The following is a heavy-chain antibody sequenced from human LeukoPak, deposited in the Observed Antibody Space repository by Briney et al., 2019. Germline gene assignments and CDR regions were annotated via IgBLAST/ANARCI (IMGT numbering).Heavy chain of an antibody. CDR3: ARQIAAAGTAGFDF. Sequence: PSETLSLTCTVSGGSISSYYWGWIRQPAGKGLEWIGRIYSTGSTNYNPSLKSRVTMSVGTSKNQFSLMLRSVTAADTAVYYCARQIAAAGTAGFDFWGQGALVTVSS. D-gene: IGHD6-13*01. CDR1: GGSISSYY. J-gene: IGHJ4*02. CDR2: IYSTGST. V-gene: IGHV4-4*07.